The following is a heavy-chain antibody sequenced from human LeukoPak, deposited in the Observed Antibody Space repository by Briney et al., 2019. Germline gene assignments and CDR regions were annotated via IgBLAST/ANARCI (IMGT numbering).Heavy chain of an antibody. V-gene: IGHV4-59*08. CDR2: IYYSGST. Sequence: SETLSLTCTVSGDSISSYYWSWIRQPPGKGLEWIGYIYYSGSTYYNPSLKSRVTISVDTSKNQFSLKLSSVTAADTAVYYCATGGSLDYWGQGTLVTVSS. D-gene: IGHD1-26*01. CDR3: ATGGSLDY. J-gene: IGHJ4*02. CDR1: GDSISSYY.